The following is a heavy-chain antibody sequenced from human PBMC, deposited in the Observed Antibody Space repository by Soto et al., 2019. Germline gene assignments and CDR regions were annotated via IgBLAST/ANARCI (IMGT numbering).Heavy chain of an antibody. J-gene: IGHJ4*02. V-gene: IGHV3-48*03. Sequence: GGTLRLSCAASGVAFSNYEMNWVRQAPGKGMEWVSYSILSGSTIYYADSVKGRFTISSDDAKNSLYLQMDSLRADDKAVYYCARESFSASPNFFDYWGQGTLVTVSS. D-gene: IGHD3-3*02. CDR2: SILSGSTI. CDR1: GVAFSNYE. CDR3: ARESFSASPNFFDY.